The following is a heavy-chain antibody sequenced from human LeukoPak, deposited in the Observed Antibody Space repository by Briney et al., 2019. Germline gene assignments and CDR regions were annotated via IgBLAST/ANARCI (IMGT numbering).Heavy chain of an antibody. V-gene: IGHV3-15*01. CDR3: TTDPHNYYDSSGYSD. D-gene: IGHD3-22*01. CDR2: IKSKTDGGTT. J-gene: IGHJ4*02. Sequence: GGSLRLSCAASGFTFNNAWMSWVRQAPGKGLEWVGRIKSKTDGGTTDYAAPVKGRFTISRDGSKNTLYLQMNSLKTEDTAVYYCTTDPHNYYDSSGYSDWGQGTLVTVSS. CDR1: GFTFNNAW.